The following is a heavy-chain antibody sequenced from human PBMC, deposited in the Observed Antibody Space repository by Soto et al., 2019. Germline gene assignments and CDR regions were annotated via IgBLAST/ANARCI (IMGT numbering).Heavy chain of an antibody. CDR2: IYSGGST. CDR1: GFTVSSNY. V-gene: IGHV3-53*01. J-gene: IGHJ4*02. D-gene: IGHD3-10*01. CDR3: AREIDYGSVTFDY. Sequence: GGSLRLSCAASGFTVSSNYMSWVRQAPGKGLEWVSVIYSGGSTYYADSVKGRFTISRDNSKNTLYLQMNSLRAEDTAVYYCAREIDYGSVTFDYWGQGTLVTVSS.